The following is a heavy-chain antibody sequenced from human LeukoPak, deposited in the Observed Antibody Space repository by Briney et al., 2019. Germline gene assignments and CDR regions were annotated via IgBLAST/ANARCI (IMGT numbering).Heavy chain of an antibody. V-gene: IGHV3-48*03. Sequence: GGSLGLSCAASGFTFSSYEMNWVRQAPGKGLEWVSYISSGGSTIDYADSMKGRFTISRDNAKNSLDLQMNSLRAEDTAVYYCARSIYPKGIDYWGQGTLVTVSS. CDR1: GFTFSSYE. J-gene: IGHJ4*02. D-gene: IGHD5/OR15-5a*01. CDR3: ARSIYPKGIDY. CDR2: ISSGGSTI.